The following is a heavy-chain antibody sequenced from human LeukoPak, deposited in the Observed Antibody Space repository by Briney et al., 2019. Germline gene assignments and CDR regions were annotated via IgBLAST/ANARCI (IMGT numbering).Heavy chain of an antibody. CDR1: GYTFTSYY. V-gene: IGHV1-46*01. D-gene: IGHD4-23*01. CDR2: INPSGGST. Sequence: ASVKVSCKASGYTFTSYYMHWVRQAPGQGPEWMGIINPSGGSTSYAQKFQGRVTMTSDTSTSTVYMELSSLRSEDTAVYYCARDVVGGNLFFDYWGQGTLVTVSS. J-gene: IGHJ4*02. CDR3: ARDVVGGNLFFDY.